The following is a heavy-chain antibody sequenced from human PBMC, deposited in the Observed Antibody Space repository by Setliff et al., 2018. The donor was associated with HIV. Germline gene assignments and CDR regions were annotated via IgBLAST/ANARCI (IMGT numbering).Heavy chain of an antibody. CDR3: ARQELDIVVVAAASRSAFDL. Sequence: PSETLYLTCTVSGGSISSSNYYWGWIRQPPGEGLEWIASIYYSGTTHYNPSLKSRVTVSIDTSKNQFSLKLSSVTASDTAVYYCARQELDIVVVAAASRSAFDLWGQGTMVTVSS. V-gene: IGHV4-39*01. J-gene: IGHJ3*01. CDR1: GGSISSSNYY. D-gene: IGHD2-15*01. CDR2: IYYSGTT.